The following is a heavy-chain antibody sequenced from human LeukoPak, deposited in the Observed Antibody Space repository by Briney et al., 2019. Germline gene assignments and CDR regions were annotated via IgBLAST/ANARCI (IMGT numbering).Heavy chain of an antibody. V-gene: IGHV3-30*02. D-gene: IGHD2-15*01. CDR3: AKGLVVVAATPLQFDY. CDR2: IRYDGSNK. CDR1: GFTFSSYG. J-gene: IGHJ4*02. Sequence: PGGSLRLSCAASGFTFSSYGMHWVRQAPGKGLEWVAFIRYDGSNKYYVDSVKGRFTISRDNSKNTLYLQMNSLRAEDTAVYYCAKGLVVVAATPLQFDYWGQGTLVTVSS.